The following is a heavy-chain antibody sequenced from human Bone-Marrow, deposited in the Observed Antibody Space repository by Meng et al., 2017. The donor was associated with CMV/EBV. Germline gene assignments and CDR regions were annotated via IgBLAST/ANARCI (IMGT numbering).Heavy chain of an antibody. Sequence: SETLSLTCTVSGGSISSSSYYWGWIRQPPGKGLEWIGSIYYCGSTYYNPSLKSRVTISVDTSKNQFSLKLSSVTAADTAVYYCATPGDCSSTSCYDYYYYYGMDVWGQGTTVTGYS. V-gene: IGHV4-39*07. D-gene: IGHD2-2*01. CDR2: IYYCGST. CDR1: GGSISSSSYY. CDR3: ATPGDCSSTSCYDYYYYYGMDV. J-gene: IGHJ6*02.